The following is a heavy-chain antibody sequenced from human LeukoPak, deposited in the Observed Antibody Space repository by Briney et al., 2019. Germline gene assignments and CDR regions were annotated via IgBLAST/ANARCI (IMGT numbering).Heavy chain of an antibody. V-gene: IGHV3-21*01. D-gene: IGHD3-10*01. CDR2: ISSTSSYI. Sequence: GGSLRLSCVASGFTFSNYNMNWVRQAPGKGLEWVSSISSTSSYIYYADSVRGRFTISRDNAKNSLYLQMNSLRAEDTAVYYCARDMWNYGSGRDYYGMDVWGQGTTVTVSS. CDR1: GFTFSNYN. CDR3: ARDMWNYGSGRDYYGMDV. J-gene: IGHJ6*02.